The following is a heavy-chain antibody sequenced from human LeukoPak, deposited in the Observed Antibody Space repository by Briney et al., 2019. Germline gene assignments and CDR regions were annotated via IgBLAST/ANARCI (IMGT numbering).Heavy chain of an antibody. D-gene: IGHD3-10*01. CDR3: ATYGSGYYFDY. V-gene: IGHV3-21*01. Sequence: KSGGSLRLSCAASGFTFSSYSMHWVRQAPGKGLEWVSSISSSSSYIYYADSVKGRFTISRDNAKNSLYLQMNSLRAEDTAVYYCATYGSGYYFDYWGQGTLVTVSS. J-gene: IGHJ4*02. CDR1: GFTFSSYS. CDR2: ISSSSSYI.